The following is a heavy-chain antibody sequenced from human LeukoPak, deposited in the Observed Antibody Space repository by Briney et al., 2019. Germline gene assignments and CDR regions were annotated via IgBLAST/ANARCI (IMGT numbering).Heavy chain of an antibody. Sequence: AASVKVSCKASGYTFTGYYMHWVRQAPGQGLEWMGWINPNSGGTNYAQKFQGRVTMTRDTSISTAYMELSSLRSEDTAVYYCARPFGYHSNDAFDIWGQGTMVTVSS. V-gene: IGHV1-2*02. J-gene: IGHJ3*02. CDR1: GYTFTGYY. D-gene: IGHD3-10*01. CDR3: ARPFGYHSNDAFDI. CDR2: INPNSGGT.